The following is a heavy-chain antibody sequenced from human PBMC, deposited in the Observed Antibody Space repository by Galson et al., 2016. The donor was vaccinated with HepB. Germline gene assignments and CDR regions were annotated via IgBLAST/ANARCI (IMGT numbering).Heavy chain of an antibody. Sequence: SLRLSCAASTFTFRDYPMNWGRQAPGKGLECVSFISRRRRDIYYADSVEGRFTVSRDNAKNSLYLQMNSLRAEDTAVYYCARVSPVDYYYYMDVWGRGTTVTVS. J-gene: IGHJ6*03. CDR2: ISRRRRDI. CDR1: TFTFRDYP. CDR3: ARVSPVDYYYYMDV. V-gene: IGHV3-21*01.